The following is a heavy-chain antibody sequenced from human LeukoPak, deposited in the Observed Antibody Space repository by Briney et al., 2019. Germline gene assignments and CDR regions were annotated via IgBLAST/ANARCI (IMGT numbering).Heavy chain of an antibody. J-gene: IGHJ5*02. D-gene: IGHD6-19*01. Sequence: ASVKVSCKASGYTFTGYYMHWVRQAPGQGLEWMGWINPSSGGTNYAQKFQGWVTMTRDTSISTAYMELSRLRSDDTAVYYCARGAPSIAVAGTIWFDPWGQGTLVTVSS. CDR3: ARGAPSIAVAGTIWFDP. CDR1: GYTFTGYY. CDR2: INPSSGGT. V-gene: IGHV1-2*04.